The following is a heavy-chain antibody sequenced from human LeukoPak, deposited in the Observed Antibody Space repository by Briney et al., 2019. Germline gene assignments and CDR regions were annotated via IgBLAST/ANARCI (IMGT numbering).Heavy chain of an antibody. CDR1: GGSISSYY. CDR2: IYYSGST. CDR3: ARTGYDSSGYAPDY. D-gene: IGHD3-22*01. J-gene: IGHJ4*02. Sequence: SETLSLTCTVSGGSISSYYWSWIRQPPGKGLEWIGYIYYSGSTKYNPSLESRATMSVDTSKNQFSLKLSSVTAADTAVYFCARTGYDSSGYAPDYWGQGTLVTVSS. V-gene: IGHV4-59*08.